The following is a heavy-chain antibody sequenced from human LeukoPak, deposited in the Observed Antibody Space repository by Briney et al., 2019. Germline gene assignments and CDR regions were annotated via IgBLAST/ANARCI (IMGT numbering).Heavy chain of an antibody. CDR2: ISWNSGSI. D-gene: IGHD3-10*01. V-gene: IGHV3-9*01. Sequence: GGSLRLSCAASGFTFDDYAMHWVRQAPGKGLEWVSGISWNSGSIGYADSVKGRFTISRDNAKNSLYLQMNSLRAEDTALYYCAKDISHYYGSGREGLYGMDVWGQGTTVTVSS. CDR3: AKDISHYYGSGREGLYGMDV. CDR1: GFTFDDYA. J-gene: IGHJ6*02.